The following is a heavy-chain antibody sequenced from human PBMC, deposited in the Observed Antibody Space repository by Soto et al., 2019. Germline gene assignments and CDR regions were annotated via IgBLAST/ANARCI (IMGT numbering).Heavy chain of an antibody. Sequence: QVQLVQSRAEVKKPGASVKVSCKASGYTFTTYGISWVRQAPGQGLEWMGWISAYNGNTNYVQKFKGRVTMTTETSTSTAYMELRSLRSDDTAVYYCARGSYGYYSYFGLDVWGQGTTVTVSS. CDR3: ARGSYGYYSYFGLDV. J-gene: IGHJ6*02. V-gene: IGHV1-18*01. CDR1: GYTFTTYG. CDR2: ISAYNGNT. D-gene: IGHD5-18*01.